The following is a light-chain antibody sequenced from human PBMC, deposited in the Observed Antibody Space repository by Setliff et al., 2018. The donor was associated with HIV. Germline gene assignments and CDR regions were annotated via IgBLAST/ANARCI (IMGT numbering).Light chain of an antibody. J-gene: IGLJ1*01. CDR1: SSNIGTNT. Sequence: QSVLTQTPSASGTPGQGVTISCSGGSSNIGTNTVNWYQQLPGTAPKLLMYSDNQRPSGSPDRFSGSNSCTSASLASSGRQSEDEADYYCATWYDSLNGRVFGTGTKVTFL. V-gene: IGLV1-44*01. CDR3: ATWYDSLNGRV. CDR2: SDN.